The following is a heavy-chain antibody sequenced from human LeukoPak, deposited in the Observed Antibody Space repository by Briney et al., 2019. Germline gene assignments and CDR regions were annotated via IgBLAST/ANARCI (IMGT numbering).Heavy chain of an antibody. J-gene: IGHJ3*02. CDR1: GYTFTSYG. CDR2: INPNSGGT. V-gene: IGHV1-2*02. D-gene: IGHD1-26*01. CDR3: ASVGATNPDDFDI. Sequence: ASVKVSCKASGYTFTSYGISWVRQAPGQGLEWMGWINPNSGGTNYAQKFQGRVTMTRDTTLSTDYMELSRLRSDDTAVYYCASVGATNPDDFDIWGQGTMVTVSS.